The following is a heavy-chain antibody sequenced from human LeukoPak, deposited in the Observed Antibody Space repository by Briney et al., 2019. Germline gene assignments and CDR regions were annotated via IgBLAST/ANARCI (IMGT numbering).Heavy chain of an antibody. J-gene: IGHJ4*02. V-gene: IGHV1-46*02. CDR2: INPSGGST. Sequence: ASVKVSCKASGYTFNNHYMYWVRQAPGQGLEWMGIINPSGGSTSYAQKFQGRVTMTRDTSTSTVYMELSSLRSEDTAVYYCARAPIAAAGTDYFDYWGQGTLVTVSS. CDR1: GYTFNNHY. CDR3: ARAPIAAAGTDYFDY. D-gene: IGHD6-13*01.